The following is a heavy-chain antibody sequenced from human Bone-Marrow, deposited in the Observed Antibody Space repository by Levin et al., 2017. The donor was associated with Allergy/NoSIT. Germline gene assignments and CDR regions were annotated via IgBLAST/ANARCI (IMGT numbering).Heavy chain of an antibody. J-gene: IGHJ4*02. CDR1: GYRFTDNY. Sequence: GESLKISCKASGYRFTDNYMHWVRQAPGQGPEGMGWNNPESDGTKYAQRFQGRVTMTRDLSLSTASLELSRLTSDDTAVYYCVRGGDYGTLDYWAQGTLVTVSS. CDR2: NNPESDGT. V-gene: IGHV1-2*02. CDR3: VRGGDYGTLDY. D-gene: IGHD3-16*01.